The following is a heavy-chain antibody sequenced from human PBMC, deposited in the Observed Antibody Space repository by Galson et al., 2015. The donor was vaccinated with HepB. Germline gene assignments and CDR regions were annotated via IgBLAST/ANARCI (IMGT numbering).Heavy chain of an antibody. CDR1: GGSISTYY. D-gene: IGHD6-13*01. J-gene: IGHJ1*01. CDR2: VYYSGST. V-gene: IGHV4-59*01. Sequence: SETLSLTCTVSGGSISTYYWSWIRQPPGKGLEWIGYVYYSGSTIYTPSLKSRVTMSVDTSKNQFSLKLYSVTAADTAVYYCARSGGSWSLYFQHWGQGTLVTVSS. CDR3: ARSGGSWSLYFQH.